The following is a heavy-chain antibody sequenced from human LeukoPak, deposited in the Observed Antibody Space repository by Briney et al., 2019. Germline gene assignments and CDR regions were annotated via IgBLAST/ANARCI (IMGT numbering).Heavy chain of an antibody. D-gene: IGHD1-7*01. Sequence: SETLSLTCSLSGYSTSRGYYWGWIRQPPGKGLEWIGRIYHRGRTYYNPSLKSRVTISVNTTKYQFSLKLSSVTAADTAVDYYARAPNFITATSTGVDYWGQGTLVTVSS. J-gene: IGHJ4*02. V-gene: IGHV4-38-2*02. CDR2: IYHRGRT. CDR3: ARAPNFITATSTGVDY. CDR1: GYSTSRGYY.